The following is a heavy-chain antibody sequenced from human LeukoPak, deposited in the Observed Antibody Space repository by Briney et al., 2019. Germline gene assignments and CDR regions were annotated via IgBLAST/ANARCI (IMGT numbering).Heavy chain of an antibody. J-gene: IGHJ4*02. V-gene: IGHV4-38-2*02. CDR3: ARGNNGYDV. CDR1: GYSVINGYY. D-gene: IGHD5-12*01. CDR2: VYHSGST. Sequence: SETLSLTCTVSGYSVINGYYWGWIRQPPGKGLEWVASVYHSGSTNYSPSLKGRVTISLDTSKSQLSLKLTSVTAADTAAYYCARGNNGYDVWGQGNLVTVSS.